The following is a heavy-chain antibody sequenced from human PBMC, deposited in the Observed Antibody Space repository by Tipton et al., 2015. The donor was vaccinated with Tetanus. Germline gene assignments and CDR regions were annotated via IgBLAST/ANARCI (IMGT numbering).Heavy chain of an antibody. Sequence: TLSLTCTASGGSIINTTWLTWVRQPPGKGLEWLGDIFYSGTAYYSPSLKSRLTISLDKSNNHLSLKMTSMTAADTAVYFCAKSDGDQPRGWCPSFYFDFCGQGPLVTVSS. D-gene: IGHD6-19*01. J-gene: IGHJ4*02. CDR3: AKSDGDQPRGWCPSFYFDF. CDR1: GGSIINTTW. CDR2: IFYSGTA. V-gene: IGHV4-4*01.